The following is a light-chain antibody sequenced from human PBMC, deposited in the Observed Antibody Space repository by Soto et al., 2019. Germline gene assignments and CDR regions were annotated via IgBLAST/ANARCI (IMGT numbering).Light chain of an antibody. CDR1: SSNIGRNN. J-gene: IGLJ2*01. CDR3: ASWDDSLSRVV. CDR2: RNN. V-gene: IGLV1-47*01. Sequence: QSVLTQPPSASGAPGQRVTISCSGSSSNIGRNNVYWYQHLPGTAPKLLIYRNNHRPSGVPDRFSGFKSGTSASLAISGLRSEDESDYFCASWDDSLSRVVFGGGTKLTVL.